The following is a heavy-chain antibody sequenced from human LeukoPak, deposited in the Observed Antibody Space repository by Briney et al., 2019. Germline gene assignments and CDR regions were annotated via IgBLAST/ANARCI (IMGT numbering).Heavy chain of an antibody. CDR3: AREGLNCSSTSCYELSNWFDP. D-gene: IGHD2-2*01. V-gene: IGHV1-69*04. J-gene: IGHJ5*02. CDR1: GGTFSSYA. CDR2: IIPILGIA. Sequence: SVKVSCKTSGGTFSSYAISWVRQAPGQGLEWMGRIIPILGIANYAQKFQGRVTITADKSTSTAYMELSSLRSEDTAVYYCAREGLNCSSTSCYELSNWFDPWGQGTLVTVSS.